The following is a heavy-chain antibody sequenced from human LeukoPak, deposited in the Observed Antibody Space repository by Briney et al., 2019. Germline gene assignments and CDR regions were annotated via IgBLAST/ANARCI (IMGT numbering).Heavy chain of an antibody. D-gene: IGHD6-13*01. CDR3: ARDSAGNDY. V-gene: IGHV3-7*01. CDR2: IKQDGSEK. J-gene: IGHJ4*01. CDR1: GFTFSTYW. Sequence: PGGSLRLSCAASGFTFSTYWMSWVRQAPGKGLEWVANIKQDGSEKYYVDSVKGRFTISRDNAKNSLYLQMNSLRAEDTAMYYCARDSAGNDYWGQEPWSPSPQ.